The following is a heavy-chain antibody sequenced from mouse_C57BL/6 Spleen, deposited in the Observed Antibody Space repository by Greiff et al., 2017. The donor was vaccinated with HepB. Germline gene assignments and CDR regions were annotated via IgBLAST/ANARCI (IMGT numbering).Heavy chain of an antibody. CDR1: GYTFTSYW. CDR3: ARGDYDGVDAMDY. Sequence: QVQLQQPGAELVKPGASVKMSCKASGYTFTSYWITWVKQRPGQGLEWIGDIYPGSGSTNYNEKFKSKATLTVDTSSSTAYMQLSSLTSEDSAVYYCARGDYDGVDAMDYWGQGTSVTVSS. J-gene: IGHJ4*01. V-gene: IGHV1-55*01. D-gene: IGHD2-4*01. CDR2: IYPGSGST.